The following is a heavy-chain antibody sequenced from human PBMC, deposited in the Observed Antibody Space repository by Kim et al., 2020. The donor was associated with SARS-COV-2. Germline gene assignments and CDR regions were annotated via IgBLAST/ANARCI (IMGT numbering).Heavy chain of an antibody. CDR2: T. CDR3: ARGQDTAKTGY. D-gene: IGHD5-18*01. Sequence: TSTNPSLSSRVTISGDTSKSQMSLKLSSVTAADTGVYYCARGQDTAKTGYWGQGTLVTVSS. J-gene: IGHJ4*02. V-gene: IGHV4-34*01.